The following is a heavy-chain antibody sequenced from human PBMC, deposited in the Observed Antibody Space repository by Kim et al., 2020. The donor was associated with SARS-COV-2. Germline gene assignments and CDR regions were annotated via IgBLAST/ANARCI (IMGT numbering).Heavy chain of an antibody. Sequence: SETLSLTCTVSGGSISSNNYYWGWIRQPPGKGLEWIGSISYGGSTYYNPSLKSRVTISVDTSKNQFSLKLTSVTAADTAIYYCARPGSSIGWYYFDYWGQGTLVTVSS. CDR1: GGSISSNNYY. V-gene: IGHV4-39*01. J-gene: IGHJ4*02. CDR2: ISYGGST. CDR3: ARPGSSIGWYYFDY. D-gene: IGHD6-19*01.